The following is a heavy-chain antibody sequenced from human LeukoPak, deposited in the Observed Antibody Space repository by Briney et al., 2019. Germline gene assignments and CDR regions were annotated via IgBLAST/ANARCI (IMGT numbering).Heavy chain of an antibody. D-gene: IGHD3-3*01. CDR2: IYYSGST. CDR1: GGSISSSSYY. V-gene: IGHV4-39*01. CDR3: ARPLWSGYYTHYYYYGMDV. J-gene: IGHJ6*02. Sequence: SETLSLTCTVSGGSISSSSYYWGWIRQPPGKGLEWIGSIYYSGSTYYNPSLKSRVTISVDTSKNQFSLKLSSVTAADTAVYYCARPLWSGYYTHYYYYGMDVWGQGTTVTVSS.